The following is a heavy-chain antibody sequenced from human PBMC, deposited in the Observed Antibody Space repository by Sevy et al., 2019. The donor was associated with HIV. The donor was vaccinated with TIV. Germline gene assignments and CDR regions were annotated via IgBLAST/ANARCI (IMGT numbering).Heavy chain of an antibody. CDR3: ARDRCSSTSCFGYYYYGMDV. Sequence: ASVKVSCKASGYTFTGYYMHWVRQAPGQGLEWMGWINPNSGGTNYAQKFQGRVTMTRDTSTSTAYRELSRLRSDDTAVYYCARDRCSSTSCFGYYYYGMDVWGQGTTVTVSS. CDR1: GYTFTGYY. V-gene: IGHV1-2*02. D-gene: IGHD2-2*01. J-gene: IGHJ6*02. CDR2: INPNSGGT.